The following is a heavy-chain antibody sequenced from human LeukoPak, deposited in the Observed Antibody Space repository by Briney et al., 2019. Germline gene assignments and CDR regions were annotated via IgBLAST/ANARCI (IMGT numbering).Heavy chain of an antibody. CDR2: IYHSGNT. J-gene: IGHJ4*02. CDR3: ARRYSYGFYYFDY. D-gene: IGHD5-18*01. CDR1: GGXXXXGGXX. V-gene: IGHV4-30-2*01. Sequence: SGGXXXXGGXXWSWLRQXPGKGLEWIGYIYHSGNTYYNPSLKSRFTISVDRSKNQFSLRVNSVTAADTAVYFCARRYSYGFYYFDYWGQGTLVTVSS.